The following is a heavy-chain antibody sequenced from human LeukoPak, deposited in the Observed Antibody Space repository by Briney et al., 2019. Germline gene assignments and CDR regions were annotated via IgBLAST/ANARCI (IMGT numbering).Heavy chain of an antibody. Sequence: SVKVSCKASGGTFSSYAIIWVRQAPGQGLEWMGGIIPIFGTANYAQKFQGRVTITTDESTSTAYMELSSLRSEDTAVYYCARDKECSSTSCHDAFDIWGQGTMVTVSS. V-gene: IGHV1-69*05. J-gene: IGHJ3*02. CDR1: GGTFSSYA. CDR2: IIPIFGTA. CDR3: ARDKECSSTSCHDAFDI. D-gene: IGHD2-2*01.